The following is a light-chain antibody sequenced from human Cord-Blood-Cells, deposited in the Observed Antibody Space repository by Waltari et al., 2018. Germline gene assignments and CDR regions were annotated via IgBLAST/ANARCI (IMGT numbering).Light chain of an antibody. J-gene: IGLJ2*01. CDR1: SRDVGGYNY. CDR3: SSYTSSSTHVV. V-gene: IGLV2-14*01. Sequence: QSALTQPASVSGSPGQSITISCTGTSRDVGGYNYVPWYQQHPGKAPKLMSYDFSNRPSGVSNRFSGSKSGNTASLTISGLQAEDEADYYCSSYTSSSTHVVFGGGTKLTVL. CDR2: DFS.